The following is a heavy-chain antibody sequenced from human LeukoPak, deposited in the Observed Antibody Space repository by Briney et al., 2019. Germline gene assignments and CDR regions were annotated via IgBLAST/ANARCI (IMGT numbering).Heavy chain of an antibody. D-gene: IGHD2-15*01. CDR3: AKDLHRNIVVVVAATPFDY. CDR1: GFTFSSYA. J-gene: IGHJ4*02. Sequence: GGSLRLSCAASGFTFSSYAMSWVRQAPGKGLEWVSAISGSGGSTYYADSVKGRFTISRDNSKNTLYLQMNSLRAEDAAVYYCAKDLHRNIVVVVAATPFDYWGQGTLVTVSS. V-gene: IGHV3-23*01. CDR2: ISGSGGST.